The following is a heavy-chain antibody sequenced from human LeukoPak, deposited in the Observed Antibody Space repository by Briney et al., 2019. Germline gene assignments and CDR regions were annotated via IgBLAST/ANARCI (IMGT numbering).Heavy chain of an antibody. Sequence: GGSLRLSCAASGFSFSSYEMNWVRQAPGKGLEWVSYISSSGSTIYYADSVKGRFTISRDNAKNPLYLQMNSLRAEDTAVYYCAELGITMIGGVWGKGTTVTISS. CDR3: AELGITMIGGV. V-gene: IGHV3-48*03. D-gene: IGHD3-10*02. CDR2: ISSSGSTI. CDR1: GFSFSSYE. J-gene: IGHJ6*04.